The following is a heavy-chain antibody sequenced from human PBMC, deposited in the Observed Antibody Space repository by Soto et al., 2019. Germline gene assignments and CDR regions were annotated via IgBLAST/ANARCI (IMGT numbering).Heavy chain of an antibody. V-gene: IGHV5-51*01. CDR3: VRQRSRDIVLVPAASDAFDI. D-gene: IGHD2-2*01. CDR1: GYSFTSYW. Sequence: ESLKISCKGSGYSFTSYWIGWVRQMPGKGLEWMGIIYPGDSDTRYSPSFQGQVTISADKSISTAYLQWSSLKASDTAMYYCVRQRSRDIVLVPAASDAFDIWGQGTMVTVSS. J-gene: IGHJ3*02. CDR2: IYPGDSDT.